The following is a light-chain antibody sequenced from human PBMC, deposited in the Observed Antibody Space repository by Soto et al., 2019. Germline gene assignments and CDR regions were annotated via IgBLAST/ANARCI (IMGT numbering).Light chain of an antibody. Sequence: QSVLTQPRSVSGSPGQSVTISCTGTSEDVGAYNYVSWYQQHPGNAPKFMLYDVTKRPSGVPDRFSGSKSGNTASLTISGLLAEDEADYYCCSYAGRYTWVFGGGTQLTVL. CDR3: CSYAGRYTWV. CDR1: SEDVGAYNY. V-gene: IGLV2-11*01. J-gene: IGLJ3*02. CDR2: DVT.